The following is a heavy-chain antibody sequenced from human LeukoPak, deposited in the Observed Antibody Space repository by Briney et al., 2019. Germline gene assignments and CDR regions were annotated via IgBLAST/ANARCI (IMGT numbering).Heavy chain of an antibody. CDR2: IYYSGST. CDR1: GGSISSYY. V-gene: IGHV4-59*01. Sequence: SETLSLTCTVSGGSISSYYWSWIRQPPGKGLEWIGYIYYSGSTNYNPSLKSRVTISVDTSKNQFSLKLSSVTAADTAVYYCASYSLSSSFHYWGQGTLVTVSP. D-gene: IGHD6-13*01. CDR3: ASYSLSSSFHY. J-gene: IGHJ4*02.